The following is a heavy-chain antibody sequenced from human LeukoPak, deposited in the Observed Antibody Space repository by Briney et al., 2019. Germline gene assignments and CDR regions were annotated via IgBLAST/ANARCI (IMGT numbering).Heavy chain of an antibody. CDR3: ARGPYAYTSSATLGSYNWFDP. CDR2: IYPGESHT. J-gene: IGHJ5*02. CDR1: GYSFPNYW. Sequence: GESLKISCKGSGYSFPNYWMGWVRQTPGKGLGWMGIIYPGESHTRYSPYFQDQVPISVDKSISTAYLQWSSLKASDTAMYYCARGPYAYTSSATLGSYNWFDPRGQGSLVTVSS. V-gene: IGHV5-51*06. D-gene: IGHD2-2*02.